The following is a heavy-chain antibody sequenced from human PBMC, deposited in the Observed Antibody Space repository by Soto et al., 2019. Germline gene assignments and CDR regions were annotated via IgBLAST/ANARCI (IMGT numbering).Heavy chain of an antibody. V-gene: IGHV1-3*01. CDR1: GYTFTRYY. J-gene: IGHJ4*02. CDR2: INAGNGNT. D-gene: IGHD2-21*02. Sequence: APVKVSCKACGYTFTRYYMPRVGQAPGQGLEWMGWINAGNGNTKYSQKFQGRVTITRDTSASTAYMELSSLRSEDTAVYYCARSFVVVTATDYWGQGTVVTVS. CDR3: ARSFVVVTATDY.